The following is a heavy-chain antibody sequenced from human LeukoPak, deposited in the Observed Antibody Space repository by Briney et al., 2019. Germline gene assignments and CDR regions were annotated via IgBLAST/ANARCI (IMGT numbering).Heavy chain of an antibody. D-gene: IGHD3-22*01. Sequence: ASVTVSCKASGYTFTSYYMHWVRQAPGQGLEWMGIINPSGGSTSYAQKFQGRVTMTRDTSTSTVYMELSSLRSEDTAVYYCARNYYDSSGSYLFFDYWGQGTLVTVSS. J-gene: IGHJ4*02. CDR1: GYTFTSYY. V-gene: IGHV1-46*01. CDR2: INPSGGST. CDR3: ARNYYDSSGSYLFFDY.